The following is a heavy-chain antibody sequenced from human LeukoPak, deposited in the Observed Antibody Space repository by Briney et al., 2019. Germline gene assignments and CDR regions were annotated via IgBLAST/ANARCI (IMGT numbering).Heavy chain of an antibody. CDR3: ARFGADSPGAEYYFDY. D-gene: IGHD2-21*01. CDR2: INHSGST. Sequence: SETLSLTCAVYGGSFSGYYWSWIRQPPGKGLEWIVEINHSGSTNYNPSLKSRVTISVDASKNQFSLKLSSVTAADTAVYYCARFGADSPGAEYYFDYWGQGTLVTVSS. J-gene: IGHJ4*02. V-gene: IGHV4-34*01. CDR1: GGSFSGYY.